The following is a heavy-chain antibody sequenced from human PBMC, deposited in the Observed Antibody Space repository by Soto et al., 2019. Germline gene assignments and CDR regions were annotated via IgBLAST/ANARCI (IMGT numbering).Heavy chain of an antibody. Sequence: QVQLVQSGAEVKKPGSSVKVSCKTSRDTFNKYAFNWVRQAPGQGLEWMGWIIPIFSSRNYAEKFQGRVTITADDSTSTASVELRSLRFEDTAVYYCARGETYLGVWGQGTTVTVSS. CDR3: ARGETYLGV. CDR2: IIPIFSSR. D-gene: IGHD3-16*01. CDR1: RDTFNKYA. V-gene: IGHV1-69*01. J-gene: IGHJ6*02.